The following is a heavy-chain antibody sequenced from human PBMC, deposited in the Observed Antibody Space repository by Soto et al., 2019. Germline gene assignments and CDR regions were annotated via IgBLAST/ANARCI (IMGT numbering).Heavy chain of an antibody. V-gene: IGHV4-31*03. Sequence: QVQLQESGPGLVKPSQTLSLTCTVSGGSISSGGYNWSWIRQHPGKGLEWIGYIYYSGSTYYNPSLKSRVTISVDTSKNQFSLKLSSVTAADTAVYYCARSPEATVTAFDYWGQGTLVTVSS. CDR2: IYYSGST. CDR3: ARSPEATVTAFDY. CDR1: GGSISSGGYN. D-gene: IGHD4-17*01. J-gene: IGHJ4*02.